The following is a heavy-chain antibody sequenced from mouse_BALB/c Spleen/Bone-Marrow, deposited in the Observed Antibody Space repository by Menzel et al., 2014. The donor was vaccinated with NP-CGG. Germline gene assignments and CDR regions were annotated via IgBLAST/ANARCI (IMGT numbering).Heavy chain of an antibody. V-gene: IGHV14-3*02. CDR3: ARYGGRYYAMDY. CDR2: IDPANGNT. J-gene: IGHJ4*01. D-gene: IGHD1-1*01. Sequence: VQLQQSGAELVKPGASVKLSCTASGFNIKDTYMHWVKQRPEQGLEWIGRIDPANGNTNYDPRFQGKATITADTSFNTAYLQLSSLTSEDTAVYYCARYGGRYYAMDYWGQGTSVTVSS. CDR1: GFNIKDTY.